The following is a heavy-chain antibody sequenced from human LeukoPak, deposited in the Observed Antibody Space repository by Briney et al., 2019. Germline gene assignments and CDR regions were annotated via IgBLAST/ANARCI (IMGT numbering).Heavy chain of an antibody. V-gene: IGHV3-30*02. CDR2: IRYDGSNK. J-gene: IGHJ5*02. D-gene: IGHD3-10*01. CDR3: AKGKYGLGTYTYNWFDP. CDR1: GFTFSNYG. Sequence: GGSLRLSCAASGFTFSNYGMHWVRQAPGKGLEWVAFIRYDGSNKYYGDSVKGRFTISRDNSKNTLYLQMNSLRAEDTAMYYCAKGKYGLGTYTYNWFDPWGQGTLVTVSS.